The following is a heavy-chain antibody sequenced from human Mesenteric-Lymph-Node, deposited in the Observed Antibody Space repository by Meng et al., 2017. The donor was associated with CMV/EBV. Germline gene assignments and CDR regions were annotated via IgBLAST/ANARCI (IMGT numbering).Heavy chain of an antibody. CDR3: ARDLLTSQGLDY. V-gene: IGHV3-21*01. Sequence: GGSLRLSCAASGFTLSSYSMNWVRQAPGKGLEWVSSISSSSSHIYYADSVKGRLTISRDNAKNSLYLQMNSLRAEDTAVYYCARDLLTSQGLDYWGQGTLVTVSS. CDR2: ISSSSSHI. CDR1: GFTLSSYS. J-gene: IGHJ4*02.